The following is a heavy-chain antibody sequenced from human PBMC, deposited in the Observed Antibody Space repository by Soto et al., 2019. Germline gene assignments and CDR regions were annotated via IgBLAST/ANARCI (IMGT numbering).Heavy chain of an antibody. CDR2: IKQDGSEK. D-gene: IGHD3-22*01. V-gene: IGHV3-7*03. CDR1: GFIFSSDW. J-gene: IGHJ4*02. Sequence: GGSLRLSCAASGFIFSSDWMSWVRQAPGKGLEWVANIKQDGSEKYYVDSVKGRFTISRDNAKNSLYLQMNSLRAEDTAVYYCARAPQIHYYDSSGSSYYFDYWVQVTLVTVSS. CDR3: ARAPQIHYYDSSGSSYYFDY.